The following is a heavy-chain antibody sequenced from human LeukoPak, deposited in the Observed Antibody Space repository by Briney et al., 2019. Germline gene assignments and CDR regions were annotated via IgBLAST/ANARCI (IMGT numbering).Heavy chain of an antibody. CDR3: ARGPGGRSGFHPLEDHYYYYMDV. D-gene: IGHD3-22*01. CDR2: IRTYNGNT. CDR1: GYTFTGYY. J-gene: IGHJ6*03. Sequence: ASVKVSCKAAGYTFTGYYMHWVRQAPGQGLEWMGWIRTYNGNTNYARKLQGRVTLTTDTSTRTAYMELRSLRSDDTAVYYCARGPGGRSGFHPLEDHYYYYMDVWGKGTTVTVSS. V-gene: IGHV1-18*04.